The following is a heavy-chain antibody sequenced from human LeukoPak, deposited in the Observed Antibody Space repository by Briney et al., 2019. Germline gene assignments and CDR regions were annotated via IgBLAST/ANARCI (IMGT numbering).Heavy chain of an antibody. CDR1: GGSISRHY. J-gene: IGHJ2*01. D-gene: IGHD6-19*01. CDR3: ARDGRSDWYGWYFDF. CDR2: IYYSGSS. V-gene: IGHV4-59*11. Sequence: PSETLSLTCTVSGGSISRHYWSWLRQPPGKGLEWIGYIYYSGSSNYNPSLKSRVTISVDTSKNQFSLKLSSVTAADTAVYYCARDGRSDWYGWYFDFWGRGTLVTVSS.